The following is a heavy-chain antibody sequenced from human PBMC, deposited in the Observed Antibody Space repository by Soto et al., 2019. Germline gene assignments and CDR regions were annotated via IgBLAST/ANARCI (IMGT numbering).Heavy chain of an antibody. CDR3: ARYLDYYDSSRGASLHYFDY. CDR1: GDSISSGDYY. Sequence: SETLSLTCTFSGDSISSGDYYLNWIRQPPGKGLEWIGYIYYSGSTYYNPSLKSRVTISVDTSKNQFSLKLSSVTAADTAVYYCARYLDYYDSSRGASLHYFDYGGQGTLVTVS. J-gene: IGHJ4*02. CDR2: IYYSGST. V-gene: IGHV4-30-4*01. D-gene: IGHD3-22*01.